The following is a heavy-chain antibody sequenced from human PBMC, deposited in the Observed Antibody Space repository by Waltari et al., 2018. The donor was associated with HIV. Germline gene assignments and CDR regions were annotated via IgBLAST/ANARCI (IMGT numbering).Heavy chain of an antibody. V-gene: IGHV1-69*12. Sequence: QVPVVQSGAAVTKPGSSVKVSCKASGGSFSRYDLGWVRQAPGQGLEWRGGIIPISGTPNYAQKFQGRVTITADESTSTAYMELSSLRSEDTAVYYCAKGGRDYGDLYYWGQGTLVTVSS. CDR3: AKGGRDYGDLYY. J-gene: IGHJ4*02. CDR1: GGSFSRYD. CDR2: IIPISGTP. D-gene: IGHD4-17*01.